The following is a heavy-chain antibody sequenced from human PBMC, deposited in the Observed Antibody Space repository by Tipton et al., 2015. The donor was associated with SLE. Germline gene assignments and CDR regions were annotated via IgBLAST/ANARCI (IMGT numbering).Heavy chain of an antibody. J-gene: IGHJ6*01. D-gene: IGHD3-22*01. V-gene: IGHV1-8*01. CDR2: MNPNRGNT. CDR3: ARGSMIGAGPNGMDV. CDR1: GYTFTSYD. Sequence: QLVQSGPEVKRPGASVKVSCKASGYTFTSYDINWVRQATGQGLEWMAWMNPNRGNTGYAQKFQGRVIMTRNSSISTAYMELSSLISEETAGYYCARGSMIGAGPNGMDVGGQGSTVPVSS.